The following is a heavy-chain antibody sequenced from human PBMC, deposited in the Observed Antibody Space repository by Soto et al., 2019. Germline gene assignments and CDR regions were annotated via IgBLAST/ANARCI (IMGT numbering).Heavy chain of an antibody. CDR1: GFTFTACA. Sequence: PGGSLRLSCSTSGFTFTACALSSVRQAPGKGLEWVSGISGSGGATYYTDSVEGRCTISKDFSKNTVSLQMTGLRVDDTAVYYCARTRTAFYRSYFDSWGQGVLLTVSS. CDR3: ARTRTAFYRSYFDS. CDR2: ISGSGGAT. J-gene: IGHJ4*02. V-gene: IGHV3-23*01. D-gene: IGHD2-21*02.